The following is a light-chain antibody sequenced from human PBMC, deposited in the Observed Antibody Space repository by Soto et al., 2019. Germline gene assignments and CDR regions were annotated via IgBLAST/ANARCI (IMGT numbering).Light chain of an antibody. CDR2: DVN. CDR3: SSYTSSSTRLV. Sequence: QSALTQPASVSGSPGQSITISCTGTSSDVGGYNYVSWYQHHPDKAPKLMIYDVNNRPSGVSNHFSGSKSGNTASLTISGLQAEDEAAYYCSSYTSSSTRLVFGGGTKLTVL. V-gene: IGLV2-14*03. CDR1: SSDVGGYNY. J-gene: IGLJ2*01.